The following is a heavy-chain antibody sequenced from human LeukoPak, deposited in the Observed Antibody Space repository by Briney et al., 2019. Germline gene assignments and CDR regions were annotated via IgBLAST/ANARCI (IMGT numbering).Heavy chain of an antibody. CDR1: GYTFTSYG. V-gene: IGHV1-18*04. CDR2: ISAYNGNT. D-gene: IGHD6-25*01. CDR3: ARDSPRLPTLYYFDY. Sequence: APVKVSCKASGYTFTSYGISWVRQAPGQGLEWMGWISAYNGNTNYAQKLQGRVTMTTDTSTSTAYMELRSLRSDDTAVYYCARDSPRLPTLYYFDYWGQGTLVTVSS. J-gene: IGHJ4*02.